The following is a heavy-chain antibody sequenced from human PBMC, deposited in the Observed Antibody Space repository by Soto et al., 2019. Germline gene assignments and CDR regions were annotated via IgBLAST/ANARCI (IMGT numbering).Heavy chain of an antibody. J-gene: IGHJ4*02. Sequence: SETLSLTCAVSNFSLIKEYYWGWVRQPPGKGMEWIGSIHQSGSPYYNPSLKSRLTISIDLSKKQFSLRLSSVTAEDTAVYSWARGAPREIIPDFDAWGQGSLVTVFS. CDR1: NFSLIKEYY. CDR3: ARGAPREIIPDFDA. V-gene: IGHV4-38-2*01. CDR2: IHQSGSP. D-gene: IGHD3-10*01.